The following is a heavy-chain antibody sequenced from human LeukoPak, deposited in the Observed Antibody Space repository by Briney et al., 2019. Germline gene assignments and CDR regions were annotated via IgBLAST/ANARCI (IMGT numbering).Heavy chain of an antibody. CDR3: ARDITDYGSGSYYRPGLCFDY. J-gene: IGHJ4*02. CDR1: GFTFSSYS. V-gene: IGHV3-21*01. Sequence: GGPLRLSCAASGFTFSSYSMNWVRQAPGKGLEWVSSISSSSSYIYYADSVKGRFTISRDNAKNSLYLQMNSLRAEDTAVYYCARDITDYGSGSYYRPGLCFDYWGQGTLVTVSS. D-gene: IGHD3-10*01. CDR2: ISSSSSYI.